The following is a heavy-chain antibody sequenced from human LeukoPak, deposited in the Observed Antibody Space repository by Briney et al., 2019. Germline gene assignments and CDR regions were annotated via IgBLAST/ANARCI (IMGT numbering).Heavy chain of an antibody. V-gene: IGHV3-23*01. Sequence: GGSLRLSCAASGFXFRSYAISWVRQAPGKGLEWVSGISGSGVSAYYADSVKGRFTISRDNSKNTLYLQMNSLRAEDTAVYYCAKDQSVAGTWWEVLDYWGQGTLVTVSS. D-gene: IGHD6-19*01. CDR3: AKDQSVAGTWWEVLDY. CDR1: GFXFRSYA. J-gene: IGHJ4*02. CDR2: ISGSGVSA.